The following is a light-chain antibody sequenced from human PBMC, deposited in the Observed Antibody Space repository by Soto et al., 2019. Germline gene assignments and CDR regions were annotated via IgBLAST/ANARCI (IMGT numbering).Light chain of an antibody. V-gene: IGKV3-15*01. CDR2: GAS. CDR3: QQYNNSPLFT. J-gene: IGKJ3*01. CDR1: QSVGSN. Sequence: EIVMTQSPATLSVSPGERATLSCRASQSVGSNLAWYQQKPGQAPRLLIYGASTRATDIPARFSGSGSGTEFTLTISSLQSEDFAVYCCQQYNNSPLFTFGPGTKVDIK.